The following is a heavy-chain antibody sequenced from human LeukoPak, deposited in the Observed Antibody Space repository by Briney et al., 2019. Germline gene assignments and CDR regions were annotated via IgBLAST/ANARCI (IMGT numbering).Heavy chain of an antibody. Sequence: GRSLRLSCAASGFTFSSYAMHWVRQAPGKGLEWVAVISYDGSNKYYADSVKGRFTISRDNSKNTLYLQMNSLRAEDTAVYYCARELSLVVPAAISALGYWGQGTLVTVSS. V-gene: IGHV3-30*01. CDR3: ARELSLVVPAAISALGY. CDR2: ISYDGSNK. J-gene: IGHJ4*02. D-gene: IGHD2-2*02. CDR1: GFTFSSYA.